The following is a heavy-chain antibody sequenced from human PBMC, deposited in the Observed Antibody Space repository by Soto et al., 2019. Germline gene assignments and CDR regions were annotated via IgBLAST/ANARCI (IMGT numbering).Heavy chain of an antibody. V-gene: IGHV3-15*01. CDR2: IKSKTDGGTT. CDR1: GFTFGNAW. J-gene: IGHJ6*03. CDR3: TTDLVVPAAKNYYMDV. Sequence: EVQLVESGGGLVKPGGSLRLSCAASGFTFGNAWMSWVRQAPGKGLEWVGRIKSKTDGGTTDYAAPVKGRFTISRDDSKNTLYLQMNSLKTEDTAVYYCTTDLVVPAAKNYYMDVWGKGTTVTVSS. D-gene: IGHD2-2*01.